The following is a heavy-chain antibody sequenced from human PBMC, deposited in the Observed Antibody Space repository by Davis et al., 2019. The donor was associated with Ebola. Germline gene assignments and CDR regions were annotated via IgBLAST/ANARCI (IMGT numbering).Heavy chain of an antibody. CDR2: INPHNGNT. V-gene: IGHV1-18*04. CDR3: VRAQFPTTSDH. CDR1: GYTFTNYG. Sequence: AASVKVSCKASGYTFTNYGITWVRQAPGQGLEWMGWINPHNGNTNYAQNVQGRVTMTTDTSTSTAYMEVGSLRSDDTAVYYCVRAQFPTTSDHWGPGTLVTVSS. D-gene: IGHD1-1*01. J-gene: IGHJ4*02.